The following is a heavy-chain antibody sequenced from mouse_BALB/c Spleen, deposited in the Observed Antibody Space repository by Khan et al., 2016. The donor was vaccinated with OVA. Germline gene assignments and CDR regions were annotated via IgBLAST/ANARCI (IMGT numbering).Heavy chain of an antibody. CDR3: ASGGYDKGTWFAY. V-gene: IGHV1S132*01. CDR1: GYIFTSYW. Sequence: VQLQESGAELVRPGASVKLSCKTSGYIFTSYWIHWVKQRSGQGLEWIARIYPGTGSTYYNEKFKGKATLTADKSSSNAYMQFSSLKSEDSAVSFSASGGYDKGTWFAYWGQGTLVTVSA. J-gene: IGHJ3*01. CDR2: IYPGTGST. D-gene: IGHD2-2*01.